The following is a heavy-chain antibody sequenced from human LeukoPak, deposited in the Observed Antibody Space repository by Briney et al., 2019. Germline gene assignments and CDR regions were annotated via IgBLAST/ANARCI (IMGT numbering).Heavy chain of an antibody. CDR2: ISWNSGSI. CDR3: AKDFTSAYHGDAFDI. CDR1: GFTFDDYA. D-gene: IGHD1-14*01. V-gene: IGHV3-9*01. Sequence: GGSLRLSCAASGFTFDDYAMHWVRQAPGKGLEGVSGISWNSGSIGYADSVKGRFTISRDNAKNSLYLQMNSLRAEDTALYYCAKDFTSAYHGDAFDIWGQGTMVTVYS. J-gene: IGHJ3*02.